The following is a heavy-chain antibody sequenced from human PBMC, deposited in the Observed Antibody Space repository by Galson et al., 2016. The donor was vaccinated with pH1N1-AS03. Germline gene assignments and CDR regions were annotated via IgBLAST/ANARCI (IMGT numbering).Heavy chain of an antibody. V-gene: IGHV4-59*11. Sequence: TLSLTCSVSGGSINDHYWSWIRQPPGKGLEWVACVHSRGATNYNPSLKGRVTISIDTSKNQVSLKLSSVTAADTAVYYCARDRYFSGWNYEGWFDPWGPGTLVTVSS. CDR1: GGSINDHY. J-gene: IGHJ5*02. D-gene: IGHD1-7*01. CDR2: VHSRGAT. CDR3: ARDRYFSGWNYEGWFDP.